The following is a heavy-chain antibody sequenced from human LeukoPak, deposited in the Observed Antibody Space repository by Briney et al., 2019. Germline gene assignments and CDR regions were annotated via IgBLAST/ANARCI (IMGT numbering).Heavy chain of an antibody. J-gene: IGHJ5*02. CDR3: AKGVVVPAAIYGWFDP. V-gene: IGHV3-9*01. CDR2: ISWNSGSI. D-gene: IGHD2-2*01. CDR1: GFTFDDCA. Sequence: GGSLRLSCAASGFTFDDCAMHWVRQAPGKGLEWVSGISWNSGSIGYADSVKGRFTISRDNAKNSLYLQMNSLRAEDTALYYCAKGVVVPAAIYGWFDPWGQGTLVTVSS.